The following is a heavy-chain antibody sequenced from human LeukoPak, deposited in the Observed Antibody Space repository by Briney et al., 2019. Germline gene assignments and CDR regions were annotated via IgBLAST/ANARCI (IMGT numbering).Heavy chain of an antibody. D-gene: IGHD3-9*01. CDR2: INPYSGGT. V-gene: IGHV1-2*02. CDR3: ARDLSGGKLRYFDWLPPDY. Sequence: ASVKVSCKASGYSFTGYYMHWVRQAPGQGLEWMGWINPYSGGTNYAQKFQGRVTMTRDTSISTAYMELSRLSSDDTAVYYCARDLSGGKLRYFDWLPPDYWGQGTLVTVSS. J-gene: IGHJ4*02. CDR1: GYSFTGYY.